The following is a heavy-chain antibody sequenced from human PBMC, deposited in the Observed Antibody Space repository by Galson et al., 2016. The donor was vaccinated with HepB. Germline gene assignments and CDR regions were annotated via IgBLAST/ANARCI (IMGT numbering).Heavy chain of an antibody. Sequence: SVTVSCKASGYAFASYGISWVRQAPGQGLEWMGWISAYNGNTNYAQRLQGRVTMTTDTSTSTAYMELRSLRSDDTAVYYCARDWLVAVLDYWGQGTLVTVSS. CDR1: GYAFASYG. J-gene: IGHJ4*02. CDR2: ISAYNGNT. V-gene: IGHV1-18*01. CDR3: ARDWLVAVLDY. D-gene: IGHD6-19*01.